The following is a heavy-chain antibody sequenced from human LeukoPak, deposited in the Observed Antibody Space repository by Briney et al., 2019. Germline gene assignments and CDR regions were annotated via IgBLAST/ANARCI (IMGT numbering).Heavy chain of an antibody. D-gene: IGHD3-16*01. J-gene: IGHJ5*01. V-gene: IGHV3-21*01. Sequence: GGSLRLSCAASGFTFNTYTMNWVRQAPGKGLEWVSSITASSTAIYSADSVKGRFTISRDNAKNSLYLQMSSLRAADTAVYYCAKGYRNHLLILLDSWGQGTLVTVSS. CDR2: ITASSTAI. CDR1: GFTFNTYT. CDR3: AKGYRNHLLILLDS.